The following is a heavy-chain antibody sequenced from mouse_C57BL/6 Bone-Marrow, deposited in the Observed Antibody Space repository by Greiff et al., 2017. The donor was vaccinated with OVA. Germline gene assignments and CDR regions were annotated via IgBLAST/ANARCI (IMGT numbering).Heavy chain of an antibody. J-gene: IGHJ4*01. Sequence: VKLQESGAELARPGASVKLSCKASGYTFTSYGISWVKQRTGQGLEWIGEIYPRSGNTYYNEKFKGKATLTADKSSSTAYMELRSLTSEDSAVYFCARDYGNPHYYAMDYWGQGTSVTVSS. CDR2: IYPRSGNT. D-gene: IGHD2-1*01. CDR3: ARDYGNPHYYAMDY. V-gene: IGHV1-81*01. CDR1: GYTFTSYG.